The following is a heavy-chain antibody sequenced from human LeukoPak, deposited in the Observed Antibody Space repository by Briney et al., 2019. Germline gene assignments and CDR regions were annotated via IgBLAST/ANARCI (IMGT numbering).Heavy chain of an antibody. V-gene: IGHV3-23*01. CDR2: ISGSGGYT. CDR1: GFTFSSYG. J-gene: IGHJ6*04. Sequence: GGSLRLSCAVSGFTFSSYGMIWVRQAPGKGLEWVSGISGSGGYTYYADSVKGRFTISRDNSKNTLYLQMNSLRAEDTAVYYCAELGITMIGGVWGKGTTVTISS. D-gene: IGHD3-10*02. CDR3: AELGITMIGGV.